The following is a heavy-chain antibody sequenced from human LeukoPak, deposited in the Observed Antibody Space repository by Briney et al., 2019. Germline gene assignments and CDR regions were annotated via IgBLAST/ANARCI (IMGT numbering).Heavy chain of an antibody. J-gene: IGHJ5*02. CDR1: GGSFSGYY. Sequence: PSETLSLTCAVSGGSFSGYYWSWIRQPPGKGLEWIGEINHSGSTNYNPSLKSRVTISVDTSKTQFSLKLSSVTAADTAVYYCARAQSIAAAGTGNWFDPWGQGTLVTVSS. CDR2: INHSGST. CDR3: ARAQSIAAAGTGNWFDP. D-gene: IGHD6-13*01. V-gene: IGHV4-34*01.